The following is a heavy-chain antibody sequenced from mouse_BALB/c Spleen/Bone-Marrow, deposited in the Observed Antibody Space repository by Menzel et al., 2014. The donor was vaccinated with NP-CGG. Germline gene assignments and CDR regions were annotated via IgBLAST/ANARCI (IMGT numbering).Heavy chain of an antibody. D-gene: IGHD2-2*01. CDR3: ARYNAYDWYFDV. Sequence: VQLQQSGAELVKPGASVKLSCKASGHTFTSYWMHWVKQRPGQGLEWIGEINPSDGRSNYSEKFKSKATLTVDKSSSTTYMQLSSLTSEDSAVYSCARYNAYDWYFDVWGAGTTVTVYS. J-gene: IGHJ1*01. CDR1: GHTFTSYW. CDR2: INPSDGRS. V-gene: IGHV1S81*02.